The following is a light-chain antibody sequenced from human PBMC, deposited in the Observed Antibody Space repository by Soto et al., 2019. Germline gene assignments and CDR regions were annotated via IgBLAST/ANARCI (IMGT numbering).Light chain of an antibody. CDR3: QTWDTGIRV. CDR2: LNSDGSH. CDR1: SGHSSYA. J-gene: IGLJ2*01. V-gene: IGLV4-69*01. Sequence: QAVVTQSPSASASLGASVKLTCTLNSGHSSYAIAWHQQQPEKGPRYLMRLNSDGSHTKGDGIPDRFSGSSSGTERFLTISSLQSEDEADYYCQTWDTGIRVFGGGTKLTVL.